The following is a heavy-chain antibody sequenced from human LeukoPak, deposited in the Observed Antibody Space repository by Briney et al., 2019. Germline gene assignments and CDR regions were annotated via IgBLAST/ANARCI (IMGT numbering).Heavy chain of an antibody. Sequence: ASVKVSCKASGYTFTGYYMHWVRQAPGQGLEWMGWINPNSGGTNYAQKFQGWVTTTRDTSISTAYMELSRLRSDDTAVYYCANLPGAGYYGMDVWGQGTTVTVSS. J-gene: IGHJ6*02. D-gene: IGHD6-19*01. CDR2: INPNSGGT. CDR3: ANLPGAGYYGMDV. V-gene: IGHV1-2*04. CDR1: GYTFTGYY.